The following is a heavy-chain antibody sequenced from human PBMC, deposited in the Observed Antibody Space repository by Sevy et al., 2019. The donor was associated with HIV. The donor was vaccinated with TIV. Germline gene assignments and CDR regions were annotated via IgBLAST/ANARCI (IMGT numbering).Heavy chain of an antibody. Sequence: ASVKVSCKASGYTFTSYDINWVRQATGQGLEWMGWMNPNSGNTGYALKFQGRVTMTRNTSISTAYMELSSLRSEDTAVYYCARSYYDFWSGYYVYYYYGMDVWGQGTTVTVSS. CDR1: GYTFTSYD. D-gene: IGHD3-3*01. CDR2: MNPNSGNT. J-gene: IGHJ6*02. CDR3: ARSYYDFWSGYYVYYYYGMDV. V-gene: IGHV1-8*01.